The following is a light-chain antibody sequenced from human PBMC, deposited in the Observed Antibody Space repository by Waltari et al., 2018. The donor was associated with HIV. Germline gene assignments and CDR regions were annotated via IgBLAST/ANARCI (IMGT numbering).Light chain of an antibody. J-gene: IGKJ2*01. CDR2: RAS. CDR3: QQDHNWPPYT. V-gene: IGKV3-15*01. Sequence: EIVMTQSPATLSVSAGESVTLSCRASQSVSINVAWYQQRPGQGPRLLIYRASTRATNGPARFSGGGSGTEFTLSISSLQSEDFAVDYCQQDHNWPPYTFGQGTKLELK. CDR1: QSVSIN.